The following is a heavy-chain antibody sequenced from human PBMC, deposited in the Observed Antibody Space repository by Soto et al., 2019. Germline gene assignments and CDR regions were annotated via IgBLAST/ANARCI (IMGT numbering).Heavy chain of an antibody. D-gene: IGHD2-15*01. CDR3: AKELGGYCTGGSCYYFDY. CDR1: GFTFSTYG. J-gene: IGHJ4*02. CDR2: ISYDGSNK. V-gene: IGHV3-30*18. Sequence: QVQLVESGGGVVQPGRSLRLSCAASGFTFSTYGMHWVRQAPGKGLEWVAVISYDGSNKYYADSVKGRFTISRDNSKNTLFLQMNSLRAEDTAVYYCAKELGGYCTGGSCYYFDYWGQGTLVTVSS.